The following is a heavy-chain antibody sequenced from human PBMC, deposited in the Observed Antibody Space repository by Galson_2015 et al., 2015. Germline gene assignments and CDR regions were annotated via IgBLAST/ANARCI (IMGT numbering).Heavy chain of an antibody. Sequence: SLRLSCAASGFTFSSYGMHWVRQAPGKGLEWVAVISYDESGKYYADSVKGRFTISRDNSKNTLYLQMNSLRAEDTAVYYCAKSRGTGTTGVLDYWGQGTLVTVSS. CDR1: GFTFSSYG. J-gene: IGHJ4*02. D-gene: IGHD1-7*01. CDR3: AKSRGTGTTGVLDY. CDR2: ISYDESGK. V-gene: IGHV3-30*18.